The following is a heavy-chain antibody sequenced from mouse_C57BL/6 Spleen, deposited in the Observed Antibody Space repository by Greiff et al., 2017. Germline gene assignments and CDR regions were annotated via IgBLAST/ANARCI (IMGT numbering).Heavy chain of an antibody. CDR3: AREGLFITGFAY. CDR1: GYAFSSYW. V-gene: IGHV1-80*01. CDR2: IYPGDGDT. J-gene: IGHJ3*01. Sequence: QVHVKQSGAELVKPGASVKISCKASGYAFSSYWMNWVKQRPGRGLEWIGQIYPGDGDTNYNGKFKAKATLTADKSSRTADMQLSSLTSEYSAVYFCAREGLFITGFAYWGQGTLVTVSA. D-gene: IGHD1-1*01.